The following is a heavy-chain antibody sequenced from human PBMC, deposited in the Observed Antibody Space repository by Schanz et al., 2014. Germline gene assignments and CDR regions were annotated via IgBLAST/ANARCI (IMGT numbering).Heavy chain of an antibody. Sequence: EVQLVESGGGLVQPGGSLRLSCTASGFTFSSYSMNWVRQAPGKGLEWVSRIKSDGSSTSYADSVKGRFTISRDNAKNTLYLQMNSLRAEDTAVYYCARPALWFGDNCFDPGGQGTLVTVSS. J-gene: IGHJ5*02. V-gene: IGHV3-74*02. CDR1: GFTFSSYS. CDR2: IKSDGSST. D-gene: IGHD3-10*01. CDR3: ARPALWFGDNCFDP.